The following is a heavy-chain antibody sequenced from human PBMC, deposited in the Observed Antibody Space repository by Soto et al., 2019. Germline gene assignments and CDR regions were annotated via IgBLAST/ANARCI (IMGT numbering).Heavy chain of an antibody. Sequence: GGSLRLSCAASGFTFSSYGMHWVRQAPGKGLEWVAVIWYDGSNKYYADSVKGRFTISRDNSKNTLYLQMNSLRAEDTAVYYCARVRSAPLVDYYGSGSYPTTESDLWGQGTLVTVSS. V-gene: IGHV3-33*01. D-gene: IGHD3-10*01. CDR1: GFTFSSYG. J-gene: IGHJ4*02. CDR3: ARVRSAPLVDYYGSGSYPTTESDL. CDR2: IWYDGSNK.